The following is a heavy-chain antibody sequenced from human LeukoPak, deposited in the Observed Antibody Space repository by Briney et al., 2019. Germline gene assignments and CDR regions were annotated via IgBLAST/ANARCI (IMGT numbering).Heavy chain of an antibody. V-gene: IGHV1-69*04. CDR1: GGTFSSYA. Sequence: SVKVSCKASGGTFSSYAISWVRQAPGQGLEWMGRIIPILGIANYAQKFQGRVTITADKSTSTAYMELSSLRDEDTAVYYCARAPIVLMVYAIRNWYFDLWGRGTLVTVSS. D-gene: IGHD2-8*01. CDR2: IIPILGIA. CDR3: ARAPIVLMVYAIRNWYFDL. J-gene: IGHJ2*01.